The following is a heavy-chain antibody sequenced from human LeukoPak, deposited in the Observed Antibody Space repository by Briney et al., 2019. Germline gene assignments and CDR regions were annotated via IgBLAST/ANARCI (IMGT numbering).Heavy chain of an antibody. J-gene: IGHJ5*02. Sequence: ASVKVSCKASGYTFTGYYIHWVRQAPGQGLEWMGWINPNSGGTNYAQNFQGRVTMTRDTSISTAYMELSSLRSEDTAVYYCARGARLTYYYGSGSYYIWFDPWGQGTLVTVSS. V-gene: IGHV1-2*02. CDR1: GYTFTGYY. CDR3: ARGARLTYYYGSGSYYIWFDP. D-gene: IGHD3-10*01. CDR2: INPNSGGT.